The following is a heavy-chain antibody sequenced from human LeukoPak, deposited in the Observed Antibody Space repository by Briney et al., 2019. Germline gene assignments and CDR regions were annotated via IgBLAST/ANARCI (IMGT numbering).Heavy chain of an antibody. CDR3: TRGPIHLCLYYVMDA. CDR2: IRSKAYRGTT. J-gene: IGHJ6*02. CDR1: GFTFGDHA. D-gene: IGHD5-18*01. V-gene: IGHV3-49*04. Sequence: PGGSLRLSCTAFGFTFGDHAMSWVCQAPGKGLEWVGFIRSKAYRGTTEYAASVKGRFTISRDYPTSLPYLQINTLKPEHTAVYYCTRGPIHLCLYYVMDAGAQGPTV.